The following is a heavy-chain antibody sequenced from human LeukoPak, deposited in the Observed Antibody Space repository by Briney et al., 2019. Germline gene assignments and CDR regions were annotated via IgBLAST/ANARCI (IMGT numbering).Heavy chain of an antibody. CDR3: ARHDSSSWYSVDY. D-gene: IGHD6-13*01. Sequence: GESLMIFCKGSGYSFTSYWISWVRQMPGKGLEWMGRIDPSDSYTNYSPSFQGHVTISADKSISTAYLQWSSLKASDTAMYYCARHDSSSWYSVDYWGQGTLVTVSS. CDR2: IDPSDSYT. J-gene: IGHJ4*02. V-gene: IGHV5-10-1*01. CDR1: GYSFTSYW.